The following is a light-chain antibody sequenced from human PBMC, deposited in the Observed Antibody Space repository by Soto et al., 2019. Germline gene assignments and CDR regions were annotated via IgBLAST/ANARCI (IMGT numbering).Light chain of an antibody. J-gene: IGKJ3*01. CDR3: QQYGGSPGFT. V-gene: IGKV3-20*01. CDR2: VAS. Sequence: EIVLTQSPGTLSLSPGERATLSCRASQSVSRSYLAWYQHKPGQAPRLLIYVASSRATGIPDRFSGSGSGTDFTLTISRLEPEDFAVYYCQQYGGSPGFTFGPGTKVDTK. CDR1: QSVSRSY.